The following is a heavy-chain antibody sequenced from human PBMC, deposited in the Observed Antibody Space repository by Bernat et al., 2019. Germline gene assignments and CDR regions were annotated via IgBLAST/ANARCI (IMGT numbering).Heavy chain of an antibody. CDR3: SRQQWLDC. D-gene: IGHD6-19*01. V-gene: IGHV3-74*01. CDR2: INSDGTTT. J-gene: IGHJ4*02. Sequence: EVQLVESGGGLVQPGGSLRLSCAASGFSFSNYWMHWVRQVPGKGLVWVSRINSDGTTTNYVDSVKGRFTISRDNAKNTLFLQMSSLRDEDTAVYYCSRQQWLDCWGQGTLVTVSS. CDR1: GFSFSNYW.